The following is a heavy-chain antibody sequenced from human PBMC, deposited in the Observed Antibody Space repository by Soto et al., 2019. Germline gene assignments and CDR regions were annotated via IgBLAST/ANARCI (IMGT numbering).Heavy chain of an antibody. CDR1: GASVGSTYW. CDR2: INHRGSA. J-gene: IGHJ4*01. D-gene: IGHD6-13*01. V-gene: IGHV4-4*02. CDR3: ARYNAASGTYYFDY. Sequence: QVELQESGPGLVKPSGTLSLTCAVSGASVGSTYWWSWVRQPPGKGPEWIGEINHRGSANYNPSLKSRVTMSLDISKSQFSLRLTSVTAADTAVYFCARYNAASGTYYFDYWGRGALVTVSS.